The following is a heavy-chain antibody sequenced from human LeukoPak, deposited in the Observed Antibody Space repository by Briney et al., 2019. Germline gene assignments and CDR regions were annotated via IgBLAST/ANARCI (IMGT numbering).Heavy chain of an antibody. D-gene: IGHD3-22*01. J-gene: IGHJ3*02. Sequence: QTGGSLRLSCAASGFTFSSYAMSWVRQAPGKGLEWVSAISGSGGSTYYADSVKGRFTISRDNSKNTLYLQMNSLRAEDTAVYYCAKDTPYYYDSSGYYFNPRAFDIWGQGTMVTVSS. CDR2: ISGSGGST. CDR3: AKDTPYYYDSSGYYFNPRAFDI. CDR1: GFTFSSYA. V-gene: IGHV3-23*01.